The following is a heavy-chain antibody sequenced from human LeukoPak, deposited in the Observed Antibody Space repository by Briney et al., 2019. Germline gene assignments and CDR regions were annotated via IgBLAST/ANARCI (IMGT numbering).Heavy chain of an antibody. CDR1: GYTFTSYY. J-gene: IGHJ6*03. CDR3: ARDQKFRVANTDYYYYYMDV. D-gene: IGHD2-15*01. V-gene: IGHV1-46*01. CDR2: INPSGGST. Sequence: GASVKVSCKASGYTFTSYYMHWVRQAPGQGLEWMGIINPSGGSTSYAQKFQGRVTMTRDTSTSTVYMELSSLRSEDTAVYYCARDQKFRVANTDYYYYYMDVWGKGTTVTVSS.